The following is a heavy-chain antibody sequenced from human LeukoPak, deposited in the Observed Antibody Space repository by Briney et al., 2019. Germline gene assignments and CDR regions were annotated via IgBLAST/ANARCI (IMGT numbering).Heavy chain of an antibody. CDR1: GFTFSSYA. J-gene: IGHJ4*02. Sequence: GGSLRLSCAASGFTFSSYAMSWVRQAPGKGLEWVAVISYDGSNKYYADSVKGRFTISRDNSKNTLYLQMNSLRAEDTAVYYCARGYSYYYYFDYWGQGTLVTVSS. CDR3: ARGYSYYYYFDY. V-gene: IGHV3-30-3*01. D-gene: IGHD5-18*01. CDR2: ISYDGSNK.